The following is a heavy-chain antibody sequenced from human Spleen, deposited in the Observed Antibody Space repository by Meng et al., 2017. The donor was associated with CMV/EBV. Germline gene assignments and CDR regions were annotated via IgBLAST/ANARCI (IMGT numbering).Heavy chain of an antibody. D-gene: IGHD5-12*01. J-gene: IGHJ4*02. V-gene: IGHV4-61*01. CDR3: ATGGGFGPAFDY. CDR1: GDSVSSGTDY. Sequence: SETLSLTCTVSGDSVSSGTDYWSWIRQPPEKGLEYIGYIDYSGTTSYNPSLKSRVTISLDKSKNQFSLKLTSVTAADSAVYYCATGGGFGPAFDYWGQGTLVTVSS. CDR2: IDYSGTT.